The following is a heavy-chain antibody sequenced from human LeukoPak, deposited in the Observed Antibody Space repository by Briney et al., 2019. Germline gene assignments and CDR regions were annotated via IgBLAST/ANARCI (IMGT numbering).Heavy chain of an antibody. D-gene: IGHD3-9*01. Sequence: SQTLSLTCAISGDSVSSNSAAWNWITQSPSRGLEWLGKTYYKSKWYNDYAVSVKSRITINPDTSKNQFSLQLNSVTPHDTAVYYCARATYDILTGYSQFDYWGQGTLVSVSS. CDR3: ARATYDILTGYSQFDY. CDR2: TYYKSKWYN. J-gene: IGHJ4*02. CDR1: GDSVSSNSAA. V-gene: IGHV6-1*01.